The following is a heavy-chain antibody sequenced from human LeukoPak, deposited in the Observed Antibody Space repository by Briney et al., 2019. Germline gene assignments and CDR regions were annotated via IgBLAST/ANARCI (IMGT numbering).Heavy chain of an antibody. Sequence: SETLSLTCTVSGGSIISSYYWGWIRQPPGKGLELIGSISYSGSTYDNPSLRSRVTISVHTSENQFSLKLTSVSAGDTGVYYCARDVGGSIDYWGQGTLVTVSS. CDR2: ISYSGST. J-gene: IGHJ4*02. D-gene: IGHD1-26*01. V-gene: IGHV4-39*07. CDR3: ARDVGGSIDY. CDR1: GGSIISSYY.